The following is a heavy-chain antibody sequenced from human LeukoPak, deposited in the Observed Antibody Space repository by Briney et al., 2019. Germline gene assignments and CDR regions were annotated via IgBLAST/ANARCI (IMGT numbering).Heavy chain of an antibody. J-gene: IGHJ4*02. CDR3: AKDVGDRRYYASSGQFDY. CDR1: GFTVSSNY. Sequence: GGSLRLSCAASGFTVSSNYMSWVRQAPGKGLEWVSVIYSGGSTYYADSVQGRFTISRDNSKNALYLQMNSLSAEDTAVYYCAKDVGDRRYYASSGQFDYWGQGTLVTVSS. V-gene: IGHV3-53*05. CDR2: IYSGGST. D-gene: IGHD3-22*01.